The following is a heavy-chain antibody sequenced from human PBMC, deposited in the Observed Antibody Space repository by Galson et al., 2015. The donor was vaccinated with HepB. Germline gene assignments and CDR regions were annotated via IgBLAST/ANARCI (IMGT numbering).Heavy chain of an antibody. CDR2: ISYDGSNK. CDR1: GFTFSSYA. Sequence: SLRLSCAASGFTFSSYAMHWVRQAPGKGLEWVAVISYDGSNKYYADSVKGRFTISRDNSKNTLYLQMNSLRAEDTAVYYCARDVVDTAHWYFDLWGRGTLVTVSS. J-gene: IGHJ2*01. D-gene: IGHD5-18*01. V-gene: IGHV3-30-3*01. CDR3: ARDVVDTAHWYFDL.